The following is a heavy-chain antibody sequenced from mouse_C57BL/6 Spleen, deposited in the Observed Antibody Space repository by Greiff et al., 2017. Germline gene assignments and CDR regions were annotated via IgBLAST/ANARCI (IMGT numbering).Heavy chain of an antibody. Sequence: QVQLKQSGTELVKPGASVTLSCKASGYTFTSYWMHWVKQRPGQGLEWIGNINPSNGGTNYNEKFKSKATLTVDKSSSTAYMQLSSLTSEDSAVYYCAKDYYGSSYFDYWGQGTTLTVSS. CDR2: INPSNGGT. D-gene: IGHD1-1*01. CDR3: AKDYYGSSYFDY. V-gene: IGHV1-53*01. CDR1: GYTFTSYW. J-gene: IGHJ2*01.